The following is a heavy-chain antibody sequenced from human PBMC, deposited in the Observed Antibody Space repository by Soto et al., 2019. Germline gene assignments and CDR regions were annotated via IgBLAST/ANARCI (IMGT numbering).Heavy chain of an antibody. CDR1: GFTFRSYA. V-gene: IGHV3-23*01. D-gene: IGHD3-22*01. CDR2: VSGGGGSK. Sequence: GGSLRLSCAASGFTFRSYAMTWVRQAPGKGLEWVSVVSGGGGSKYYADSVKGRFTISRDNSKNTLSLQMDSLRAEDTAVYYCAKGDYYDSSGYCDYWGQGTLVTVSS. J-gene: IGHJ4*02. CDR3: AKGDYYDSSGYCDY.